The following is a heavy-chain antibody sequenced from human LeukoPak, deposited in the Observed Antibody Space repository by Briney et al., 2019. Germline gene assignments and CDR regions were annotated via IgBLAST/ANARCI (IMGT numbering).Heavy chain of an antibody. V-gene: IGHV3-9*03. J-gene: IGHJ4*01. Sequence: AGGSLRLSCAASGFSFDDYAMHWVRQAPGKGLEWVSGITGNGGTIAYADSVKGRFTVSRDNAKSSLYLQMSSLRAEDMALYYCVRESGSYXFDYXXXGTLVTVS. CDR1: GFSFDDYA. D-gene: IGHD3-22*01. CDR2: ITGNGGTI. CDR3: VRESGSYXFDY.